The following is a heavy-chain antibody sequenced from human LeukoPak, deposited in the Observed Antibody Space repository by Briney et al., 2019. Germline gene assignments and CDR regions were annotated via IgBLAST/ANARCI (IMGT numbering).Heavy chain of an antibody. Sequence: GASVKVSCKASGSTFTSYYMHWVRQAPGQGLEWMGIINPSGGSTSYAQKFQGRVTMTRDTSTSTVYMELSSLRSEDTAVYYCARDGYSYGQGRYYYYYYMDVWGKGTTVTVSS. D-gene: IGHD5-18*01. CDR3: ARDGYSYGQGRYYYYYYMDV. CDR2: INPSGGST. V-gene: IGHV1-46*01. J-gene: IGHJ6*03. CDR1: GSTFTSYY.